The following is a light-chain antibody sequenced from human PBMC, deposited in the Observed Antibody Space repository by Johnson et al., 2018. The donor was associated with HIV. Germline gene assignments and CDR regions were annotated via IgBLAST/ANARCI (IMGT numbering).Light chain of an antibody. J-gene: IGLJ1*01. CDR2: ETT. V-gene: IGLV1-51*02. Sequence: SVLTQPPSVSAAPGQKVTISCSGSSSNIGNNYISWYQQLPGTAPKLLIYETTKRPSGIPDRFSGSKSGTSATLGITGLQTGDEADYYCGTWDSGLSGGLYLFGTGTKVTVL. CDR1: SSNIGNNY. CDR3: GTWDSGLSGGLYL.